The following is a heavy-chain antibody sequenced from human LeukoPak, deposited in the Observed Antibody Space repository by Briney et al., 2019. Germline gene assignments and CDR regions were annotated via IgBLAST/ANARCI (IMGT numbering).Heavy chain of an antibody. CDR2: ISAYNGNT. J-gene: IGHJ6*02. Sequence: ASVKVSCKASGYTFTSHGISWVRQAPGQGLERMGWISAYNGNTNYAQKLQGRVTMTTDTSTSTAYMELRSLRSDDTAVYYCARDRGYSYGVYYYYGMDVWGQGTTVTVSS. V-gene: IGHV1-18*01. D-gene: IGHD5-18*01. CDR3: ARDRGYSYGVYYYYGMDV. CDR1: GYTFTSHG.